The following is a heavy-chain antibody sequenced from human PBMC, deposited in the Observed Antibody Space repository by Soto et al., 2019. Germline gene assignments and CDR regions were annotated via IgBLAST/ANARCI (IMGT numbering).Heavy chain of an antibody. CDR3: ASGTTVETGNY. CDR1: GYTFTSYG. CDR2: ISAYNGNT. J-gene: IGHJ4*02. D-gene: IGHD4-17*01. V-gene: IGHV1-18*01. Sequence: QVPLVQSGAEVKKPGASVKVSCKASGYTFTSYGISWVRQAPGQGLEWMGWISAYNGNTNYAQKLQGIVTMTTDTSASTAYRELRSLGSDDTVVYYCASGTTVETGNYWGQGTLVTVSS.